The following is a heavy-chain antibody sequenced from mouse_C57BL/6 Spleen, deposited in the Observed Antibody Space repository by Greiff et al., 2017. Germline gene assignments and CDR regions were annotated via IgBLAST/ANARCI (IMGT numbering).Heavy chain of an antibody. V-gene: IGHV1-69*01. CDR3: ARGPTIVATPYFDY. J-gene: IGHJ2*01. Sequence: QVQLQQPGPELVMPGASVKLSCKASGYTFTSSWMHWVKQRPGQGLEWIGEIDPSDSYTNYNQKFKGKSTLTADKSSSTAYMQLSSLTSEDSAVYYCARGPTIVATPYFDYWGQGTTLTVSS. CDR2: IDPSDSYT. CDR1: GYTFTSSW. D-gene: IGHD1-1*01.